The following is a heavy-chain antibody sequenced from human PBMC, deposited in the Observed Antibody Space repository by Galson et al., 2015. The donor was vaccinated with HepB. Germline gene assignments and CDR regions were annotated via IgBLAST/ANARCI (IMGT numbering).Heavy chain of an antibody. J-gene: IGHJ6*02. D-gene: IGHD4-17*01. CDR3: ARESTTVTRGYYYYYGMDV. Sequence: SLRLSCAASGFTFSSYGMHWVRQAPGKGLEWVAVISYDGSNKYYADSVKGRFTISRDNAKNPLYLQMNSLRAEDTAVYYCARESTTVTRGYYYYYGMDVWGQGTTVTVSS. CDR2: ISYDGSNK. CDR1: GFTFSSYG. V-gene: IGHV3-30*03.